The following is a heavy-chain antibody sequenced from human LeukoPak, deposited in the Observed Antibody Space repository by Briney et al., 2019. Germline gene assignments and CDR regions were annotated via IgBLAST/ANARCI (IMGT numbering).Heavy chain of an antibody. CDR3: ARDRYSGSYSDY. Sequence: GGSLRLSCAASGFIFSDHYMDWVRQAPGKGLEWVGRIRNKANSYTTEYAASVKGRFTISGDDSKNSLYLQMNSLKTEDTAVYYCARDRYSGSYSDYWGQGTLVTVSS. J-gene: IGHJ4*02. CDR1: GFIFSDHY. V-gene: IGHV3-72*01. D-gene: IGHD1-26*01. CDR2: IRNKANSYTT.